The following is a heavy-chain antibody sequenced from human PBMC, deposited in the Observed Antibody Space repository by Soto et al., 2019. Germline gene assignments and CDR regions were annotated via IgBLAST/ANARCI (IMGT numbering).Heavy chain of an antibody. Sequence: ASETLSLTCTVSGGFVNSDTHSWSWIRQTPGKRLEWIGFIYSGGSTKNPSLRSRVTMSVDTSKNQFSLKPRSVIVADTAAYHCARFVRSCSATTCSTRADVWGQGITVTVSS. J-gene: IGHJ6*02. CDR1: GGFVNSDTHS. CDR3: ARFVRSCSATTCSTRADV. CDR2: IYSGGST. D-gene: IGHD2-2*01. V-gene: IGHV4-61*01.